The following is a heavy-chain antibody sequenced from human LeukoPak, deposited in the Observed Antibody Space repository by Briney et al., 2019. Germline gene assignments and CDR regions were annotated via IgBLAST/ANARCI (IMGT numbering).Heavy chain of an antibody. J-gene: IGHJ4*02. V-gene: IGHV3-11*01. CDR2: ISSSGSTI. Sequence: GGSLRLSCTASGFTFGDYAMSWIRQAPGKGLEWVSYISSSGSTIYYADSVKGRFTISRDNAKNSLYLQMNSLRAEDTAVYYCARDPLAAAGTETNPHFDYWGQGTLVTVSS. CDR1: GFTFGDYA. D-gene: IGHD6-13*01. CDR3: ARDPLAAAGTETNPHFDY.